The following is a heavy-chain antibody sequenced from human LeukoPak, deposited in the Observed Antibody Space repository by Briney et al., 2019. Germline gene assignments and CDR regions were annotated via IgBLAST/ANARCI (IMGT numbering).Heavy chain of an antibody. CDR2: IGGSGVST. V-gene: IGHV3-23*01. J-gene: IGHJ4*02. Sequence: GGSLRLSCAASGFTFSSYEMNWVRQAPGKGLEWVSAIGGSGVSTFYGDSVKGRFSISRDNSKNTLYLQMNSLRAEDTAVYYCARVSYSSGWFFDYWGQGTLVTVSS. CDR1: GFTFSSYE. CDR3: ARVSYSSGWFFDY. D-gene: IGHD6-19*01.